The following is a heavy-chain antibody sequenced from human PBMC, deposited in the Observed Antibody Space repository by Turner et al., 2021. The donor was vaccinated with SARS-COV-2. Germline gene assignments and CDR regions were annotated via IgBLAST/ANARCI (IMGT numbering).Heavy chain of an antibody. Sequence: EGQLVESGGDLVQPGGSRRLSCAASGFTFSSYWMNWVRQAPGKGLEWVATIKQDASEKYYADSVKGRFTIFRDNANNSLFLHMNSLRAEDTAVYYCARGRSLEDYWGQGTLITVSS. V-gene: IGHV3-7*03. CDR2: IKQDASEK. D-gene: IGHD3-3*01. CDR3: ARGRSLEDY. J-gene: IGHJ4*02. CDR1: GFTFSSYW.